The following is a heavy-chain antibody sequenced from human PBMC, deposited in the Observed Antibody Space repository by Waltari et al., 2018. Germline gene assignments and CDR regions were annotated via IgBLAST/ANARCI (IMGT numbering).Heavy chain of an antibody. Sequence: QVQLVQSGAEVKKPGSSVKVSCKASGGTFSSYAISWLRQAPGQGLEWMGRIIPIFGTANYAQKFQGRVTITADKSTSTAYMELSSLRSEDTAVYYCARDPGGGVSGGSWFDPWGQGTLVTVSS. V-gene: IGHV1-69*08. CDR1: GGTFSSYA. CDR3: ARDPGGGVSGGSWFDP. J-gene: IGHJ5*02. CDR2: IIPIFGTA. D-gene: IGHD3-10*01.